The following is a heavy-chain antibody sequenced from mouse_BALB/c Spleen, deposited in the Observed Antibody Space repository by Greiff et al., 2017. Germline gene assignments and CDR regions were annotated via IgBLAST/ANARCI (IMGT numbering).Heavy chain of an antibody. CDR2: IDPETGGT. V-gene: IGHV1-15*01. Sequence: VQLQQSGAELVRPGASVTLSCKASGYTFTDYEMQWVKQTPVHGLEWIGAIDPETGGTAYNQKFKGKATLTADKSSSTAYMELRSLTSEDSAVYYCTSRDYWGQGTTLTVSS. J-gene: IGHJ2*01. CDR3: TSRDY. CDR1: GYTFTDYE.